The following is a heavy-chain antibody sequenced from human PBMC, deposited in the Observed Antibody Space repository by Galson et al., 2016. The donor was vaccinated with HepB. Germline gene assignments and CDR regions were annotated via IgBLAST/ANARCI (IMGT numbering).Heavy chain of an antibody. Sequence: SETLSLTCAVSGGSISSTNWWSWVRQPPGKGLEWIGEIYHSGSTNYNPSLKGRVTISVDKSKNQFSLNLSSVTAADTAVYYCAREGLLGTTSCCKGFDYWGQGTLVTVSS. J-gene: IGHJ4*02. CDR2: IYHSGST. D-gene: IGHD2-2*01. CDR1: GGSISSTNW. CDR3: AREGLLGTTSCCKGFDY. V-gene: IGHV4-4*02.